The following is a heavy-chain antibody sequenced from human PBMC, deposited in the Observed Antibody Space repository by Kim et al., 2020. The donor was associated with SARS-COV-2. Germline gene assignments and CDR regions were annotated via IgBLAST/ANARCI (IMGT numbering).Heavy chain of an antibody. Sequence: SETLSLTCAVYGGSFSGYYWSWIRQPPGKGLEWIGEINHSGSTNYNPSLKSRVTISVDTSKNQFSLKLSSVTAADTAVYYCARASFTGGSDYWGQGTLVT. J-gene: IGHJ4*02. CDR3: ARASFTGGSDY. CDR2: INHSGST. D-gene: IGHD3-16*01. CDR1: GGSFSGYY. V-gene: IGHV4-34*01.